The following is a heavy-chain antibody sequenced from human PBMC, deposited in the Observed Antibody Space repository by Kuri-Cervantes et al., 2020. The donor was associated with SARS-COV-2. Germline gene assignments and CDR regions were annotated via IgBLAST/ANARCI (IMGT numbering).Heavy chain of an antibody. V-gene: IGHV3-23*01. CDR1: GFTFSSYA. J-gene: IGHJ4*02. CDR3: VRDGDHWNFDY. Sequence: GESLKISCAASGFTFSSYAMSWVRQAPGKGLEWVSAISGSGGSTCYADSVKGRFTISRDNSKNTLYLQMNSLRAEDTAVYYCVRDGDHWNFDYWGQGTLVTVPS. D-gene: IGHD1-1*01. CDR2: ISGSGGST.